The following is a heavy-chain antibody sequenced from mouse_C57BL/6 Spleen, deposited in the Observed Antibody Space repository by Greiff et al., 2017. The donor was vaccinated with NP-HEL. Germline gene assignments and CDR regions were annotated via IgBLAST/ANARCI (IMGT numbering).Heavy chain of an antibody. J-gene: IGHJ1*03. V-gene: IGHV5-6*01. D-gene: IGHD1-1*01. CDR2: ISSGGSYT. CDR3: ARTGYGSSYWYFDV. CDR1: GFTFSSYG. Sequence: EVKLVESGGDLVKPGGSLKLSCAASGFTFSSYGMSWVRQTPDKRLEWVATISSGGSYTYYPDSVKGRFTISRDNAKNTLYLQMSSLKSEDTAMYYCARTGYGSSYWYFDVWGTGTTVTVSA.